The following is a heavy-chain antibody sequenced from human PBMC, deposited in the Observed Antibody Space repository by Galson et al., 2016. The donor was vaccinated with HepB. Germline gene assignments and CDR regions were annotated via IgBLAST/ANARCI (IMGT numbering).Heavy chain of an antibody. CDR2: ISGDGRTI. V-gene: IGHV3-11*01. Sequence: SLRLSCATSGFTFSYYYMSWIRQAPGKGLEWVSYISGDGRTINYADSVKGRFTISRDNAKNSLYLHMNSLTSEDMAVYYCARMFPLYSCGWYVRGDGWFDAWGQGILVTVSS. J-gene: IGHJ5*02. CDR1: GFTFSYYY. D-gene: IGHD6-19*01. CDR3: ARMFPLYSCGWYVRGDGWFDA.